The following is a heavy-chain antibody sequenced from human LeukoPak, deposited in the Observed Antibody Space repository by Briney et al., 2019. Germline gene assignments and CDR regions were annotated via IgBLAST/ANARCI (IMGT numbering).Heavy chain of an antibody. CDR3: ARDRSDYVWGSYRQMDYFDY. J-gene: IGHJ4*02. Sequence: TSETLSLTCTVSGGSISSSSYYWGWIRQPPGKGLEWIGSIYYSGSTYYNPSLKSRVAISVDTSKNQFSLKLSSVTAADTAVYYCARDRSDYVWGSYRQMDYFDYWGQGTLVTVSS. V-gene: IGHV4-39*02. CDR1: GGSISSSSYY. D-gene: IGHD3-16*02. CDR2: IYYSGST.